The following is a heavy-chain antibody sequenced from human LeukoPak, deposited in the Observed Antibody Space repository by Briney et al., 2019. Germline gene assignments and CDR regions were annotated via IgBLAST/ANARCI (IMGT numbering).Heavy chain of an antibody. CDR2: ISWNSGSI. J-gene: IGHJ6*02. CDR1: GFTFSSYW. Sequence: GGSLRLSCAASGFTFSSYWMHWVRQAPGKGLEWVSGISWNSGSIAYADSVRGRFTISRDNAKNTLYLQMNTLRVEDTAVYYCTRDLMDYDVSTGLHHYYMDVWGQGTTVTVSS. V-gene: IGHV3-74*01. D-gene: IGHD3-9*01. CDR3: TRDLMDYDVSTGLHHYYMDV.